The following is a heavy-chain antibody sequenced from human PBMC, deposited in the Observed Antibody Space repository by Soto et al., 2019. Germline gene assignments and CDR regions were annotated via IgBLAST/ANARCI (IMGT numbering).Heavy chain of an antibody. CDR1: GFIFSSFG. J-gene: IGHJ6*02. Sequence: QVQLVESGGGVVQPGRSLRLSCAASGFIFSSFGMHWVRQAPGKGLEWVAVMSYDGSTKFYTDSVKGRFIIARDNSKNILYLQMNRLTIEDTAVFYCARSTSSTLNYYYGMDVWGQGTTVTVSS. D-gene: IGHD6-6*01. V-gene: IGHV3-30*03. CDR2: MSYDGSTK. CDR3: ARSTSSTLNYYYGMDV.